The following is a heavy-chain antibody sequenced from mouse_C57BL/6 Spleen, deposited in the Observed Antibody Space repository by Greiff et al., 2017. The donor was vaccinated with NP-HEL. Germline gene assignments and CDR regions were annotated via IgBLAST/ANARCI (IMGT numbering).Heavy chain of an antibody. CDR1: GYTFTSYG. Sequence: QVQLQQSGAELARPGASVKLSCKASGYTFTSYGISWVKQRTGQGLEWIGVIYPRSGNTYYNEKFKGKATLTADKSSSTAYMELRSLTSEDSAVYFCANNYYGSSYGYFDVWGKGTTVTVSS. J-gene: IGHJ1*03. CDR3: ANNYYGSSYGYFDV. V-gene: IGHV1-81*01. D-gene: IGHD1-1*01. CDR2: IYPRSGNT.